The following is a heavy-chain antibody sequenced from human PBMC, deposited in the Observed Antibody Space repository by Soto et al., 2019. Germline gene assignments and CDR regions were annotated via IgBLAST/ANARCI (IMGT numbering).Heavy chain of an antibody. Sequence: GESLKISCAASGFTFSSYWMSWVRQTPGKGLEWVANIKQDGSEKYYVDSVKGRFTISRDNAKNSLYLQMNSLRAEDTAVYYCARAFGSPLTGTTGAFDIWGQGTMVTVSS. J-gene: IGHJ3*02. CDR1: GFTFSSYW. CDR3: ARAFGSPLTGTTGAFDI. D-gene: IGHD1-20*01. CDR2: IKQDGSEK. V-gene: IGHV3-7*01.